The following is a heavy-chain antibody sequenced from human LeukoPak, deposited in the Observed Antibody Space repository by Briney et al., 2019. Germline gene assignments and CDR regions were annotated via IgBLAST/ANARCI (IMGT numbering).Heavy chain of an antibody. V-gene: IGHV1-2*04. CDR2: INPNSGAT. CDR3: AREAAAGTGVSKGGYYYGMDV. CDR1: GGTFSSYA. J-gene: IGHJ6*02. Sequence: ASVKVSCKASGGTFSSYAISWVRQAPGQGLEWMGWINPNSGATNYAQKFRAWVTMTRDTSISTAFMELSRLRSDDTAVYYCAREAAAGTGVSKGGYYYGMDVWGQGTTVTVSS. D-gene: IGHD6-13*01.